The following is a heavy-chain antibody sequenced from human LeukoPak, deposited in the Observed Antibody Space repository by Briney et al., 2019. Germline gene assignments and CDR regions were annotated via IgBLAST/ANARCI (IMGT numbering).Heavy chain of an antibody. Sequence: ASVKVSRKASEYTSTSYYMHWVRQAPGQGLEWMGIINPSGGSTSYAQKFQGRVTMTRDMSTSTDYMELSSLRSEDTAVYYCARDTSVEDTAWWFDPWGQGTLVTVSS. CDR2: INPSGGST. CDR1: EYTSTSYY. D-gene: IGHD4-23*01. CDR3: ARDTSVEDTAWWFDP. J-gene: IGHJ5*02. V-gene: IGHV1-46*01.